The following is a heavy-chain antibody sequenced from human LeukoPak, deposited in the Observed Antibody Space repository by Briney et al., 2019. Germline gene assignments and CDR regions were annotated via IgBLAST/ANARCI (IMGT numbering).Heavy chain of an antibody. D-gene: IGHD1-1*01. J-gene: IGHJ4*02. V-gene: IGHV4-34*01. CDR3: ARGRLERRPYYFDY. CDR1: GFTCRTYW. CDR2: VNHSGST. Sequence: GSLRLSCAAFGFTCRTYWMSWVRQPPGKGREGIGEVNHSGSTNYNPSLKSRVTISVDTSKNQFSLKLSSVTAADRAVYYCARGRLERRPYYFDYWGQGTLVTVSS.